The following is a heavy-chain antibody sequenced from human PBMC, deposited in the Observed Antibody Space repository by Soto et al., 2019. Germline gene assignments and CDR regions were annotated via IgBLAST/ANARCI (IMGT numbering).Heavy chain of an antibody. CDR1: GGSISSYY. V-gene: IGHV4-4*07. CDR2: LYSGTP. CDR3: ARDSMGYVY. Sequence: PSETLSLTCSVSGGSISSYYWSWIRQPAGKGLEWIGRLYSGTPNYNPSLNSRVTMSIDTSKNQFSLKLSSVTAADTAVYYCARDSMGYVYWGQGTLVTVS. D-gene: IGHD2-8*01. J-gene: IGHJ4*02.